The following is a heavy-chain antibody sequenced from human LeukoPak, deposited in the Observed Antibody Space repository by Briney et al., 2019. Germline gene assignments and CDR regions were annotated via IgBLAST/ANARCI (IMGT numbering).Heavy chain of an antibody. CDR3: ARGRYYYDSSGYPDAFDI. D-gene: IGHD3-22*01. V-gene: IGHV3-30*02. Sequence: PGGSLRLSCAASGFTFSSYGMHWVRQAPGKGLEWVAFIRYDGSNKYYADSVKGRFTISRDNSKNTPYLQMNSLRAEDTAVYYCARGRYYYDSSGYPDAFDIWGQGTMVTVSS. CDR2: IRYDGSNK. CDR1: GFTFSSYG. J-gene: IGHJ3*02.